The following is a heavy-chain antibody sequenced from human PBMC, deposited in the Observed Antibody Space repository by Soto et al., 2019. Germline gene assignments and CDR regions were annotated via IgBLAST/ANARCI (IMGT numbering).Heavy chain of an antibody. Sequence: GESLKISCKGSGYSFTSYWIGWVRQMPGKGLEWMGIIYPGDSDTRYSPSFQGQVTISADKSISTAYLQWSSLKASDTAMYYCARQEYGSGSYYNADYYYGMDVWGQGPTVTVS. J-gene: IGHJ6*02. CDR2: IYPGDSDT. CDR3: ARQEYGSGSYYNADYYYGMDV. CDR1: GYSFTSYW. D-gene: IGHD3-10*01. V-gene: IGHV5-51*01.